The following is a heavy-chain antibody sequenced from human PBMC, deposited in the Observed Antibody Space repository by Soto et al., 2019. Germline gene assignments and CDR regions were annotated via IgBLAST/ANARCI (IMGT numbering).Heavy chain of an antibody. CDR3: TRLGGAACS. CDR2: IRSKANSYAT. J-gene: IGHJ5*02. V-gene: IGHV3-73*01. Sequence: GGSLRLSCAASGFTFSGSAMHWVRQASGKGLEWVGRIRSKANSYATAYAASVKGRFTISRDDSKNTAYLQMNSLKTEDTAVYYCTRLGGAACSWGQGTLVTVSS. D-gene: IGHD6-13*01. CDR1: GFTFSGSA.